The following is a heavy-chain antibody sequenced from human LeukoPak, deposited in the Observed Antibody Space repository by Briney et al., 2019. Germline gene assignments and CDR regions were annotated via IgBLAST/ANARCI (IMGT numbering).Heavy chain of an antibody. V-gene: IGHV3-73*01. Sequence: SGGSLRLSCAASGFTFSGYWMTWVRQAPGKGLEWVGRIRSKAKNYETTYAPSVKGRFAISRDDSKNTAFLQMNGLKTEDTAMYYCTRPNYGDYADDYWGQGTLVTVSS. CDR3: TRPNYGDYADDY. J-gene: IGHJ4*02. CDR2: IRSKAKNYET. D-gene: IGHD4-17*01. CDR1: GFTFSGYW.